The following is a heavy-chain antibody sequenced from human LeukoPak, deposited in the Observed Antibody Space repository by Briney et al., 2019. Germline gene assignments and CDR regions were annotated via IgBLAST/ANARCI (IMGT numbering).Heavy chain of an antibody. CDR3: ARDPFGGMPDYLDL. D-gene: IGHD3-10*01. J-gene: IGHJ4*02. Sequence: GGSLRLSCVASGFDFHDNAMHWVRQAPGKGLEWVAVIAYNGNPTIYTDCVKGRFTIARDYSKNTLFLQMDSLTTEDTAVYYCARDPFGGMPDYLDLWGQGTLVAVSS. CDR1: GFDFHDNA. CDR2: IAYNGNPT. V-gene: IGHV3-30-3*01.